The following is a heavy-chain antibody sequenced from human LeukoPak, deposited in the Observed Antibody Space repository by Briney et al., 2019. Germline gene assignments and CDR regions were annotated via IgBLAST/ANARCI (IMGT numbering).Heavy chain of an antibody. CDR1: GYSFTSYW. Sequence: GESLQISCQGSGYSFTSYWISWVRQMPGKGLEWMGRIDPSDSYTNYSPSSQGHVTISADKSISTAYLQWSSLKASDTAMYYCVRRAGGMDVWGQGTTVTVSS. CDR3: VRRAGGMDV. V-gene: IGHV5-10-1*01. CDR2: IDPSDSYT. J-gene: IGHJ6*02.